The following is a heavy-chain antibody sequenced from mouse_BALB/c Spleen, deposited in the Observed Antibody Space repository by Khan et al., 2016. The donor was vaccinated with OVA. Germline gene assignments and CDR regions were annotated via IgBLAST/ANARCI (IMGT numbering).Heavy chain of an antibody. CDR3: ARGDGYYVCFDY. CDR1: GYTFTYYV. V-gene: IGHV1-81*01. CDR2: IYPGSDNA. Sequence: QVQLKESGPELAKPGASVKMSCKASGYTFTYYVITWVKQRTGQGLEWIGEIYPGSDNAYYNERFKGKATLTADKSSNTTNMQLSSLTSEDSAVYFCARGDGYYVCFDYWGQGTTLTVSS. D-gene: IGHD2-3*01. J-gene: IGHJ2*01.